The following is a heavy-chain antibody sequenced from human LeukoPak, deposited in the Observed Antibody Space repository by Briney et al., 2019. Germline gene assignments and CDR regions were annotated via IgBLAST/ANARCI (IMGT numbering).Heavy chain of an antibody. CDR3: ARDRWDESSGYYPDTFDI. CDR1: GYTFTSYD. Sequence: GASVKVSCKASGYTFTSYDINWVRQATGQGLEWMGWISAYNGNTNYAQSLQGRVTMTSDTSTSTAYMELRSLRSDDTAVYYCARDRWDESSGYYPDTFDIWGQGTMVTVSS. J-gene: IGHJ3*02. D-gene: IGHD3-22*01. V-gene: IGHV1-18*01. CDR2: ISAYNGNT.